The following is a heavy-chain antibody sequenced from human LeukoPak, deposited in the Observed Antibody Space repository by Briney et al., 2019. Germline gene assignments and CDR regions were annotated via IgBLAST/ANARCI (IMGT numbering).Heavy chain of an antibody. J-gene: IGHJ4*02. CDR1: GGSFSGYY. CDR3: ARTIFGVVIDY. CDR2: IYYSGST. V-gene: IGHV4-30-4*08. D-gene: IGHD3-3*01. Sequence: SETLSLTCAVYGGSFSGYYWSWIRQPPGKGLEWIGYIYYSGSTYYNPSLRSRVTISVDTSKNQFSLKLSSVTAADTAVYYCARTIFGVVIDYWGQGTLVTVSS.